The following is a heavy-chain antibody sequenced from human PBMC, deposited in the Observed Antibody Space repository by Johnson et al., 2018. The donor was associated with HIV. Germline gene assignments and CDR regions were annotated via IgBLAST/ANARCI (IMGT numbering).Heavy chain of an antibody. J-gene: IGHJ3*02. Sequence: MLLVESGGSVVRPGGSLRLSCAASGFTFDDYGMSWVRQAPGKGLEWVSGINWNGGSTGYADSVKGRFTISRDNAKNSLYLQMNSLRAEDTAVYYCARDRTSRQGGAFDIWGQGTMVTVSS. V-gene: IGHV3-20*04. CDR2: INWNGGST. CDR1: GFTFDDYG. CDR3: ARDRTSRQGGAFDI.